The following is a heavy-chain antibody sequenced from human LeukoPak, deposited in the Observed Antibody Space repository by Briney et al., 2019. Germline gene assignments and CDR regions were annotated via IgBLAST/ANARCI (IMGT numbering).Heavy chain of an antibody. D-gene: IGHD6-13*01. Sequence: PSETLSLTCTVSGGSISSYYWSWIRQPPGKGLEWIGYIYYSGSTNYNPSLKSRATISVDTSKSQFSLKLSSVTAADTAIYYCARGYSSSWYYFDYWGQGTLVTVSS. CDR3: ARGYSSSWYYFDY. V-gene: IGHV4-59*08. CDR1: GGSISSYY. CDR2: IYYSGST. J-gene: IGHJ4*02.